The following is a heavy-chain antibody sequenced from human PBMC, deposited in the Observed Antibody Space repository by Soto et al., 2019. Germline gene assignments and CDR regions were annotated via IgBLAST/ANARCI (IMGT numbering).Heavy chain of an antibody. Sequence: SETLSLTCTVSGGSISSYYWSWIRQSPEKGLEWIGYIYSSGSTNYNPSLKSRVTMSLDTSKNQFSLKLNSVTAADTAVYYCARGAEWLVPYYFDHWGQGILVTVSS. CDR2: IYSSGST. J-gene: IGHJ4*02. CDR1: GGSISSYY. CDR3: ARGAEWLVPYYFDH. V-gene: IGHV4-59*01. D-gene: IGHD6-19*01.